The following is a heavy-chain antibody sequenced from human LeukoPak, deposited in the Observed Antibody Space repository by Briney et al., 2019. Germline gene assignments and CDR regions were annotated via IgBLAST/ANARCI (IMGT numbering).Heavy chain of an antibody. CDR2: INAGNGNT. J-gene: IGHJ4*02. V-gene: IGHV1-3*01. Sequence: GASVKVSCKASGYTFTSYAMHWVRQAPGQRLEWMGWINAGNGNTKYSQKFQGRVTITRDTSASTAYMELSSLRSEDTAAYYCARELTYGSGSYEDWGQGTLVTVSS. CDR3: ARELTYGSGSYED. D-gene: IGHD3-10*01. CDR1: GYTFTSYA.